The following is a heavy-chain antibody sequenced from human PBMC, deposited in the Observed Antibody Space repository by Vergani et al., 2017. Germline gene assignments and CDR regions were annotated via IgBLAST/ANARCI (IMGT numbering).Heavy chain of an antibody. CDR3: AREGPYSSSSLHGAFDI. CDR2: IYHSGST. D-gene: IGHD6-6*01. CDR1: GGSFSGYY. J-gene: IGHJ3*02. Sequence: QVQLQQWGAGLLKPSETLSLTCAVYGGSFSGYYWSWIRQPPGKGLEWIGEIYHSGSTKYNPSLKSRGTISVDKSNKQFSLKLRSVTAADTAVYYCAREGPYSSSSLHGAFDIWGQGTMVTVSS. V-gene: IGHV4-34*01.